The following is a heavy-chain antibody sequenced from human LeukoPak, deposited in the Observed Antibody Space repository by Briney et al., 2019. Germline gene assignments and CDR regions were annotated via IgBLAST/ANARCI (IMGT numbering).Heavy chain of an antibody. CDR1: GFTFSSYG. V-gene: IGHV4-39*01. CDR3: ARLVDSNWYHEVLRGRDY. J-gene: IGHJ4*02. CDR2: IYYTGRT. D-gene: IGHD6-13*01. Sequence: TGGSLRLSCAASGFTFSSYGMHWVRQPPGKGLEWIGSIYYTGRTYYNASLKSRVTISVDTSKNQFSLKLSSATATETAVYYCARLVDSNWYHEVLRGRDYWGQGTLVTVSS.